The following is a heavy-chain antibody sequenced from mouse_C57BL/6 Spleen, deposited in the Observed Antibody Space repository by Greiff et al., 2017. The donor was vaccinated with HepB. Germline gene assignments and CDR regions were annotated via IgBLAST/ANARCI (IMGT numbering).Heavy chain of an antibody. V-gene: IGHV5-4*01. CDR1: GFTFSSYA. D-gene: IGHD2-1*01. Sequence: EVQLVESGGGLVKPGGSLKLSCAASGFTFSSYAMSWVRQTPEKRLEWVATISDGGSYTYYPDNVKGRFTISRDNAKNNLYLQMSHLKSEDTAMYYCARRRRYYGNLAYWGQGTLVTVSA. CDR2: ISDGGSYT. CDR3: ARRRRYYGNLAY. J-gene: IGHJ3*01.